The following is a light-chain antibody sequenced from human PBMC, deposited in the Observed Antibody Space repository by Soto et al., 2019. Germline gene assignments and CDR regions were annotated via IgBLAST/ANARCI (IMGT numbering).Light chain of an antibody. Sequence: DIQITQSPSTLSASVGDRVTITCRASQSSNWLAWYQQQPGKDPKLLIYKASSLESGVPSRFSGSGSGTEFTLTISSLQPDDFATYYCQQYNNYSPRTFGQGTKVEIK. J-gene: IGKJ1*01. CDR2: KAS. CDR1: QSSNW. V-gene: IGKV1-5*03. CDR3: QQYNNYSPRT.